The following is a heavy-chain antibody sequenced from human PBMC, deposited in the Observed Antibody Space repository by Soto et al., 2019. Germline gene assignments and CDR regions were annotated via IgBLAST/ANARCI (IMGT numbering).Heavy chain of an antibody. D-gene: IGHD3-22*01. CDR2: ISCGGTSP. Sequence: EVQLLESGGNLVQPGGSLRLSCAASGFTFSNYGMNWVRQAPGNGLEWVSAISCGGTSPHYADSAKGRFTISRDNSKKAPYLQMNSLIADDTALYYCAKAGIVANMRTFSWFDSWGQGTLVTVSS. CDR3: AKAGIVANMRTFSWFDS. J-gene: IGHJ5*01. CDR1: GFTFSNYG. V-gene: IGHV3-23*01.